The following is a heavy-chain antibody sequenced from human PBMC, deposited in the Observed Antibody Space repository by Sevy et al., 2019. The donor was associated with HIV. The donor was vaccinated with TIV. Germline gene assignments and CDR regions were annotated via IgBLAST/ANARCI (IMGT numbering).Heavy chain of an antibody. V-gene: IGHV3-7*03. CDR3: ARNKNHYDRSVYYDAFDI. Sequence: GGSLRLSCAASGFTLSSFWMTWVRQAPGKGLEWVANIKEDGSDKNYLDSVKGRFTISRDKAKNSLYLQMNSLRAEETAVYYCARNKNHYDRSVYYDAFDIWGQGTMVTVSS. CDR1: GFTLSSFW. J-gene: IGHJ3*02. CDR2: IKEDGSDK. D-gene: IGHD3-22*01.